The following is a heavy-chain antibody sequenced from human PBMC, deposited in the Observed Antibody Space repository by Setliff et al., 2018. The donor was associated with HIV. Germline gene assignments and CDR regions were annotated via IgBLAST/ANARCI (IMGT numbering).Heavy chain of an antibody. J-gene: IGHJ5*02. Sequence: LRLSCAASGFTFSNFWMHWVRQAPGKGLEWVASISPDGKRDHYVGFGKGRFTASRDNAKSSLYLQMNSLRAEDTAVYYCARVHLRSNAVYEVVSNQFDPWGEGAQVTVSS. CDR2: ISPDGKRD. CDR3: ARVHLRSNAVYEVVSNQFDP. D-gene: IGHD2-8*01. CDR1: GFTFSNFW. V-gene: IGHV3-7*03.